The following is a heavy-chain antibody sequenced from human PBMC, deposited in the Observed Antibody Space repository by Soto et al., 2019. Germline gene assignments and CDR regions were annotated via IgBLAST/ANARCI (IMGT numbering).Heavy chain of an antibody. V-gene: IGHV1-3*01. D-gene: IGHD6-13*01. CDR2: INAANGDT. J-gene: IGHJ5*02. CDR1: GYTFTSYG. CDR3: VRRHVSATGIDWFDP. Sequence: SLQVSCKASGYTFTSYGIHWVRQAPGQRLEWMGWINAANGDTKYSPKFQGRVTITRDTSASTAYMELSSLRSEDTAVYYCVRRHVSATGIDWFDPWGQGTLVTVS.